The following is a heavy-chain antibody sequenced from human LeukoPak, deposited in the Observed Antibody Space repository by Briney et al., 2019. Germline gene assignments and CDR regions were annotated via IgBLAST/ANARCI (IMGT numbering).Heavy chain of an antibody. V-gene: IGHV3-48*03. CDR2: ISSSGSTI. CDR1: GFTFSSYE. Sequence: GGSLRLSCAASGFTFSSYEMNWVRQAPGKGLEWVSYISSSGSTIYYADSVKGRFTISRDNAKNSLYLQMNSLRAEDTAVYYCARAYYYGPGGLWGQGTLVTVSS. D-gene: IGHD3-10*01. CDR3: ARAYYYGPGGL. J-gene: IGHJ4*02.